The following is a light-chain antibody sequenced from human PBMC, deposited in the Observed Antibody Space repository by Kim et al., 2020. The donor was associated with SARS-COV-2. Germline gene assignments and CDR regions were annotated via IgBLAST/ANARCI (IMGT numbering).Light chain of an antibody. Sequence: SSELTQDPAVSVALGQTVRITCQGDSLRSYYASWYQQKPGQAPVLVIYGKNNRPSGIPDRFSGSNSGNTASLTITGARAEDEADYYCNSRDSSGNHWVFGGGTQLTVL. CDR1: SLRSYY. CDR3: NSRDSSGNHWV. CDR2: GKN. J-gene: IGLJ3*02. V-gene: IGLV3-19*01.